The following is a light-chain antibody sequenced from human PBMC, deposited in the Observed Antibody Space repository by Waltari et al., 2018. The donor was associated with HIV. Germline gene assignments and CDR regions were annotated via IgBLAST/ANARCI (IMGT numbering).Light chain of an antibody. Sequence: QSALTQPASVSGSPGQSITISCTGTSSDVGGYTFVPWYQQPPGKAPKLMIYEVSNRPSGVSNRFSGSKSGNTASLTISGLQAEDEADYYCSSYTSSSWVFGGGTKLTVL. V-gene: IGLV2-14*01. CDR2: EVS. CDR3: SSYTSSSWV. CDR1: SSDVGGYTF. J-gene: IGLJ3*02.